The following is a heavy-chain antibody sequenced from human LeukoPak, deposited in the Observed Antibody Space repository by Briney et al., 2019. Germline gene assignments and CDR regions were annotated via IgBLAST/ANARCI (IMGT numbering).Heavy chain of an antibody. CDR2: INNDGSIT. D-gene: IGHD5-18*01. Sequence: GGSLRLSCTASGFSFSGHWMHWARQLPGKGLVWVSRINNDGSITTYADSVRGRFTISRDNAKSTLYLQMNSLRAEDTAVYYCARQLWPLFDYWGQGTLVTVSS. J-gene: IGHJ4*02. CDR1: GFSFSGHW. CDR3: ARQLWPLFDY. V-gene: IGHV3-74*01.